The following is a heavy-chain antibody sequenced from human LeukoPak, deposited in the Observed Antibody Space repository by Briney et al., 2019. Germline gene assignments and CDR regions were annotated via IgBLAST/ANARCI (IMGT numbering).Heavy chain of an antibody. V-gene: IGHV4-59*01. Sequence: SETLSLTCTVSGGSISSYYWGWIRQPPGKGLEWIGYIYYSGSTNYNPSLKSRVTISVDTSKNQFSLKLSSVTAADTAVYYCARDHPNYVSYYYYGMDVWGQGTTVTVSS. CDR1: GGSISSYY. J-gene: IGHJ6*02. CDR2: IYYSGST. D-gene: IGHD1-7*01. CDR3: ARDHPNYVSYYYYGMDV.